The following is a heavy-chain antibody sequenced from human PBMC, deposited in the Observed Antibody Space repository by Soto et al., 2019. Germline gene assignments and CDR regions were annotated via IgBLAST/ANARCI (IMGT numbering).Heavy chain of an antibody. V-gene: IGHV1-18*01. Sequence: QVQLVQSGAEVKKPGASVKVSSKASGYTFTSYGISWVRQAPGQGLEWMGWISDYNGNTKYAQKLQGRVNMTTDSSTSTAYMELRSLITDDTAVYFCARDSPTVDFWDQGTKVTVSS. CDR2: ISDYNGNT. CDR1: GYTFTSYG. CDR3: ARDSPTVDF. J-gene: IGHJ4*02.